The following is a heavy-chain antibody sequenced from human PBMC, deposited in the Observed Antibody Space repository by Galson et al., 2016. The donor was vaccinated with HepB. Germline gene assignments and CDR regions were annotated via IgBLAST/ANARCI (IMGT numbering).Heavy chain of an antibody. CDR2: IIPIFGTP. V-gene: IGHV1-69*13. CDR3: ARSADSSWYLVPHYFDY. D-gene: IGHD6-13*01. Sequence: SVKVSCKASGGTFSSHASNWVRQAPGQGLEWMGGIIPIFGTPNYAQKFQGRVTITVDDSAATAYMELSSLRSEDTAVYYCARSADSSWYLVPHYFDYWGQGSLVTVSS. J-gene: IGHJ4*02. CDR1: GGTFSSHA.